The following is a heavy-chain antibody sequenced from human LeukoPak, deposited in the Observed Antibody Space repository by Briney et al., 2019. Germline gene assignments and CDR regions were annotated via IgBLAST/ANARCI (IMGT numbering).Heavy chain of an antibody. CDR1: GLTFDDRG. V-gene: IGHV3-20*04. CDR3: AREYAALGFDI. CDR2: INWNGGST. J-gene: IGHJ3*02. D-gene: IGHD7-27*01. Sequence: GGSLRLSCAASGLTFDDRGMCWVRQAPGKGLEWVSGINWNGGSTAYADSVKGRFTISRDNAKKSLYLQMNSLRGEDTALYYCAREYAALGFDIWGQGTMVTVSS.